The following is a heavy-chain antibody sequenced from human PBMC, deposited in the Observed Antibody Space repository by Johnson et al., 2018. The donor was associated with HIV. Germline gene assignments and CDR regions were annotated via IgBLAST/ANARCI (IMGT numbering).Heavy chain of an antibody. D-gene: IGHD5-18*01. Sequence: QVQLMESGGGVVQPGRSLRLSCAASGFTFSSYGMHWVRQAPGKGLEWVAVISSDGSNKYYADSVKGRFTISRDDSKSTLNLQMNSLRAEDTAVYYCAKDSERGYSYGWGGFDIWGQGTMVTVSS. CDR2: ISSDGSNK. V-gene: IGHV3-30*18. CDR3: AKDSERGYSYGWGGFDI. J-gene: IGHJ3*02. CDR1: GFTFSSYG.